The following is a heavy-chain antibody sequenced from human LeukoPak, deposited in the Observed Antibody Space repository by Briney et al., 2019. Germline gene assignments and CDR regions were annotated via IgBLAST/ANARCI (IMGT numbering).Heavy chain of an antibody. V-gene: IGHV3-66*01. CDR2: IYSGGST. CDR1: GFTVSSNY. Sequence: PGGSLRLSCAASGFTVSSNYMSWVRQAPGKGLEWVSVIYSGGSTYYADSVKGRFTISRDNSKNTLYLQMNSLRAEDTAVYYCARGRRIFHRDCSSTSCYNLNWFDPWGQGTLVTVSS. CDR3: ARGRRIFHRDCSSTSCYNLNWFDP. J-gene: IGHJ5*02. D-gene: IGHD2-2*02.